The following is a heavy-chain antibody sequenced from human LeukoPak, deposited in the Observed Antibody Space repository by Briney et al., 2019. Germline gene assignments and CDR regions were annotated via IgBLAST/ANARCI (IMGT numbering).Heavy chain of an antibody. CDR3: AKNSRGSGSYHATPAMYYFDY. CDR2: ISGSGGST. Sequence: PGGSLRLSCAASGFTFSSYAMSWVRQAPGKGLEWVSAISGSGGSTYYADSVKGRFTISRDNSKNTLYLQMNSLRAEDTAVYYCAKNSRGSGSYHATPAMYYFDYWGQGTLVTVSS. D-gene: IGHD3-10*01. J-gene: IGHJ4*02. CDR1: GFTFSSYA. V-gene: IGHV3-23*01.